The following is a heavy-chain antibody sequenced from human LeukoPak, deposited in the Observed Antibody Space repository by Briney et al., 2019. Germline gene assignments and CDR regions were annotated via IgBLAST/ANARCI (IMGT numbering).Heavy chain of an antibody. J-gene: IGHJ4*02. V-gene: IGHV4-59*01. CDR3: ASQLGGTTFH. D-gene: IGHD1/OR15-1a*01. Sequence: SETLSLTRTVSGVSINTYFWSWIRQPPGKGLEWIGYVYYNGITNYNPSLKSRVSISLDTSKNQFSLRLNSVTAAETAVYYCASQLGGTTFHWGQGTLVTVSP. CDR2: VYYNGIT. CDR1: GVSINTYF.